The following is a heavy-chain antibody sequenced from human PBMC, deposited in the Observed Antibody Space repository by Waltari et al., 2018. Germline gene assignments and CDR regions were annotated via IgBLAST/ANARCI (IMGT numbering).Heavy chain of an antibody. Sequence: QVQLVESGGGVVQPGGSLRLSCAASGFTFSSYGMHWVRQAPGKGLEWVAFIRDDGSNKYYADSVKGRFTISRDNSKNTLYLQMNSLRAEDTAVYYCAKAGYYDSSGYYYVSAFDIWGQGTMVTVSS. D-gene: IGHD3-22*01. CDR2: IRDDGSNK. CDR1: GFTFSSYG. J-gene: IGHJ3*02. CDR3: AKAGYYDSSGYYYVSAFDI. V-gene: IGHV3-30*02.